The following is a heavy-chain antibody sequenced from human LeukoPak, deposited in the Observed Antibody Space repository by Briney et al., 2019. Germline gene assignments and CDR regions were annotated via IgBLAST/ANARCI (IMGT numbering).Heavy chain of an antibody. Sequence: GGSLRLSCAASGFTFSSYWMHWVRQAPGKALVWVSRTNSDGSSTNYADSVKGRFTISRDNAKNTLYLQMNSLRAENPAEYYCAVVPGYSDGYPSFDGMDVWGQGTTVTVSS. CDR2: TNSDGSST. J-gene: IGHJ6*02. CDR1: GFTFSSYW. V-gene: IGHV3-74*01. D-gene: IGHD5-18*01. CDR3: AVVPGYSDGYPSFDGMDV.